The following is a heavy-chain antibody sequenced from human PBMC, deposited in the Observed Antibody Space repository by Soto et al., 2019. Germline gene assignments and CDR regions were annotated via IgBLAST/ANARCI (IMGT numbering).Heavy chain of an antibody. CDR1: GYTFTTYG. Sequence: QVQLVQSGAEVTKPGASVKVSCKASGYTFTTYGIVWVRQAPGQGLEWMGWISANNGNTNYAQKLQGRVTMTTDTSTSTAYMELRSLRSDDTAMYYWARGRGDDSRGYYLHWGQGTLVTVSS. CDR3: ARGRGDDSRGYYLH. J-gene: IGHJ4*02. V-gene: IGHV1-18*01. CDR2: ISANNGNT. D-gene: IGHD3-22*01.